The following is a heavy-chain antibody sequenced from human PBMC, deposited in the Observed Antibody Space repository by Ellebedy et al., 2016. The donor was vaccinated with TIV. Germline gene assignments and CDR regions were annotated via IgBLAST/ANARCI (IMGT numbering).Heavy chain of an antibody. Sequence: MPSETLSLTCAVYGGSFSGYYWSWIRQPPGKGLEWIGEINHSGSTNYNPSLKSRVTITVDTSKNHFSLKLISVTAADTAVYYCARCLLTRTYYDILTGYCYFDYWGQGTLVTVSS. CDR3: ARCLLTRTYYDILTGYCYFDY. D-gene: IGHD3-9*01. CDR2: INHSGST. V-gene: IGHV4-34*01. CDR1: GGSFSGYY. J-gene: IGHJ4*02.